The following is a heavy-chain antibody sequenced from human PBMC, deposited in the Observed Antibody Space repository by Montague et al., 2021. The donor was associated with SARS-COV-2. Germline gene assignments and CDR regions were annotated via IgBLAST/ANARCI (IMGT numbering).Heavy chain of an antibody. CDR1: GGSFSNYY. CDR2: INHSGST. D-gene: IGHD4-17*01. Sequence: SETLSLTCAVYGGSFSNYYCSWICKPPGKGLERIGEINHSGSTNXNPSLKSRVTISVDTSKNQYSLKLSSVTAADTAVYYCARGGTVTTFFATKRTRRYNWFDPWGQGTLVTVSS. CDR3: ARGGTVTTFFATKRTRRYNWFDP. J-gene: IGHJ5*02. V-gene: IGHV4-34*01.